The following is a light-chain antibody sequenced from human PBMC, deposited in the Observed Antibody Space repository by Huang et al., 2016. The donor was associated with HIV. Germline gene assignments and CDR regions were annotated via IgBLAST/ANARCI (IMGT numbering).Light chain of an antibody. J-gene: IGKJ1*01. CDR3: HQYGSSMAT. V-gene: IGKV3-20*01. Sequence: VLTQSPGSLSLSLGDRVTVSCRASQSVDSGYLAWYQHKSGQSPRLLVYGPSTRASGIPSRFSGSGSGRDFTLTISRLEPEDFGVYYCHQYGSSMATFGQGTKVAI. CDR1: QSVDSGY. CDR2: GPS.